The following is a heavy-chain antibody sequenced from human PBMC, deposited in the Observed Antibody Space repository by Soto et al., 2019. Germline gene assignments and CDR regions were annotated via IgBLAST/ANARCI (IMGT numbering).Heavy chain of an antibody. J-gene: IGHJ4*02. CDR1: GGSFSGYY. CDR2: INHSGST. CDR3: ARAPVDTAMVMGGGNFDY. Sequence: SETRSLTCAVYGGSFSGYYWSWIRQPPGKGLEWIGEINHSGSTNYNPSLKSRVTISVDTSKNQFSLKLSSVTAADTAVYYCARAPVDTAMVMGGGNFDYWGQGTLVAVSS. D-gene: IGHD5-18*01. V-gene: IGHV4-34*01.